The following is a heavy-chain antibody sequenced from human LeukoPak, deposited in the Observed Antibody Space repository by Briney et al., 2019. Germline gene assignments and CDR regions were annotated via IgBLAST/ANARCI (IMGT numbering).Heavy chain of an antibody. CDR1: GGSISSGSYY. J-gene: IGHJ6*02. D-gene: IGHD6-19*01. CDR3: AREYSSEGYYYGMDV. CDR2: IYYSGIT. V-gene: IGHV4-39*02. Sequence: SETLSPTCTVSGGSISSGSYYWGWIRQPPGKGLEWIGSIYYSGITYYNPSLKSRVTISVDTSRNQFSLKLSSGTAADTAVYYCAREYSSEGYYYGMDVWGQGTTVTVSS.